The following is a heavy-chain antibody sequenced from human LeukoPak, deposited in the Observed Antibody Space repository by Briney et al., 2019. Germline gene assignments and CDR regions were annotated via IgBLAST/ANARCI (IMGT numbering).Heavy chain of an antibody. CDR3: AKAKSYYSNYDY. CDR2: IRYDGSNK. D-gene: IGHD4-11*01. V-gene: IGHV3-30*02. CDR1: GFTFSSYG. Sequence: PGRSLRLSCAASGFTFSSYGMHWVRQAPGKGLEWVAFIRYDGSNKYYADSVKGRFTISRDNSKNTLYLQVNSLRAEDTAVYYCAKAKSYYSNYDYWGQGTLVTVSS. J-gene: IGHJ4*02.